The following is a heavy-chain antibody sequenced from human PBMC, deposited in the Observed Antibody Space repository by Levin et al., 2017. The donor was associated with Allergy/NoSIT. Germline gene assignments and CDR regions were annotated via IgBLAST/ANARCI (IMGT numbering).Heavy chain of an antibody. V-gene: IGHV3-30*04. CDR2: ISYDGSHQ. Sequence: GGSLRLSCAASGFNFTSHAMYWVRQAPGKGLEWVAVISYDGSHQYYVDSVKGRFTISRDNSKNMLYLQMNSLRLEDTAVYYCARDVGSGYNRLGFDYWGQGTMVTVSS. CDR3: ARDVGSGYNRLGFDY. J-gene: IGHJ4*02. CDR1: GFNFTSHA. D-gene: IGHD1-14*01.